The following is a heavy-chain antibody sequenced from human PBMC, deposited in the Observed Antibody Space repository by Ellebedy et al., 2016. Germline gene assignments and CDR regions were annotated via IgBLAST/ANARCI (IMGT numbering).Heavy chain of an antibody. J-gene: IGHJ4*02. D-gene: IGHD5-18*01. CDR2: IKSKTDGGAA. V-gene: IGHV3-15*01. CDR3: TTVYRYNYDSV. Sequence: GESLKISCAASGFTFSNGWMNWVRQAPGKGLEWVGRIKSKTDGGAADYAAPVKGRFTISRDDSKNTLYLQMNSLKTEDTAVYFCTTVYRYNYDSVWGQGTLVTVSS. CDR1: GFTFSNGW.